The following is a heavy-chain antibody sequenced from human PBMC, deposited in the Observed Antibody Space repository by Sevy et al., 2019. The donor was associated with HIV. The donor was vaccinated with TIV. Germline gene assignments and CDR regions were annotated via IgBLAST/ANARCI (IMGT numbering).Heavy chain of an antibody. CDR2: IYYSGST. J-gene: IGHJ5*02. V-gene: IGHV4-31*03. Sequence: SETLSLTCTVSGGSISSGGYYWSWIRQHPGKGLEWIGYIYYSGSTYYNPSLKSRVTISVDTSKNQFSLKLSSVTAADTAVYYCARGVLYYYDSSGYPQIYPWGQGTLVTVSS. CDR1: GGSISSGGYY. D-gene: IGHD3-22*01. CDR3: ARGVLYYYDSSGYPQIYP.